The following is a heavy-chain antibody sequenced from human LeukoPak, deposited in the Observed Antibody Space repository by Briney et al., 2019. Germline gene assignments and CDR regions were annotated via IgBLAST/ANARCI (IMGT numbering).Heavy chain of an antibody. Sequence: SETLSLTCAVYGGSFSGYYWSWIRQPPGKGLEWIGEINHSGNTNYNPSLKSRVTISVDTSKNQFSLKLSSVTAADTAVYYCARAKYYYGSGSYGSYYYYYGMDVWGQGTTVTVSS. D-gene: IGHD3-10*01. CDR2: INHSGNT. CDR3: ARAKYYYGSGSYGSYYYYYGMDV. CDR1: GGSFSGYY. V-gene: IGHV4-34*01. J-gene: IGHJ6*02.